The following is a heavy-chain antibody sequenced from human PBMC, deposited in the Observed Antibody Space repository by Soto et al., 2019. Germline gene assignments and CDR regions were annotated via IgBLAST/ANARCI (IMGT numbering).Heavy chain of an antibody. Sequence: EVQLLESGGGLVQPGGSLRLSCTASGFTFSNCAMNWVRQAPGKGLEWVSANSGSGGSTYYADSVKGRFTISRDNSKNTVSLQMNSLTAEDTAVYFCATMSLWFGELFPYYFDYWGQGTLVTVSS. CDR1: GFTFSNCA. CDR3: ATMSLWFGELFPYYFDY. V-gene: IGHV3-23*01. J-gene: IGHJ4*02. CDR2: NSGSGGST. D-gene: IGHD3-10*01.